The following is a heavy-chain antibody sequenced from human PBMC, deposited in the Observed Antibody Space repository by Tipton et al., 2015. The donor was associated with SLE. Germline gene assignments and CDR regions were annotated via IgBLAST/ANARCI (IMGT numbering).Heavy chain of an antibody. J-gene: IGHJ6*02. CDR1: GFTVSSNY. CDR2: IYSGGST. D-gene: IGHD5-18*01. V-gene: IGHV3-53*01. Sequence: SLRLSCAASGFTVSSNYMNWVRQAPGKGLEWVSVIYSGGSTYYADSVKGRFTISRDNSKNTLYLQMNSLRAEDTAVYYCARANSYGPYYGMDLWGQGTTVTVSS. CDR3: ARANSYGPYYGMDL.